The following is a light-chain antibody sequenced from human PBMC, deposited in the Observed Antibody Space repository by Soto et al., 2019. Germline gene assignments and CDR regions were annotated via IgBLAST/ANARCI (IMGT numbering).Light chain of an antibody. CDR1: QGVSTW. Sequence: GSIICRASQGVSTWLAWYQQKPGKAPNLLIYTASSLQSGVPSRFSGSGSVMDFNHTIHGLQPEYSATHYCQQAASFPITCGQGTRLQIK. CDR2: TAS. CDR3: QQAASFPIT. V-gene: IGKV1-12*01. J-gene: IGKJ5*01.